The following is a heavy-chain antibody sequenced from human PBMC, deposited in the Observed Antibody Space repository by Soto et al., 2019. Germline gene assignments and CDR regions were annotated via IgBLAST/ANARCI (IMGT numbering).Heavy chain of an antibody. Sequence: ASVKVSCKVSGNTLTGLPMHWVRQAPGKGLEWMGSLDPEEGERIFAQRFQGRVTMTEDTSTDTAHMELSSLKSEDTAVYYCAAGVTTFDYWGQGTLVTVSS. CDR1: GNTLTGLP. CDR3: AAGVTTFDY. CDR2: LDPEEGER. D-gene: IGHD4-17*01. V-gene: IGHV1-24*01. J-gene: IGHJ4*02.